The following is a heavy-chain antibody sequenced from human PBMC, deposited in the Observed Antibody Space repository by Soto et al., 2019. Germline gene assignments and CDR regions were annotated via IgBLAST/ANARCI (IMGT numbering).Heavy chain of an antibody. Sequence: GGSLRHSCAASGDTVSSYWMHGVRQAPGKGLVWVSRINSDGSSTSYADSVKGRFTISRDNSKNTLYLQMNSLRAEDTAVYYCARDMVRGLYPEYFQHWGQGTLVTVSS. CDR2: INSDGSST. CDR3: ARDMVRGLYPEYFQH. J-gene: IGHJ1*01. D-gene: IGHD3-10*01. V-gene: IGHV3-74*01. CDR1: GDTVSSYW.